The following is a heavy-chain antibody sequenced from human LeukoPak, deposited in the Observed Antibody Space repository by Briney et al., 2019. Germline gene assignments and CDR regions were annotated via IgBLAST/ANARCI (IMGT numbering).Heavy chain of an antibody. CDR2: INHGGST. V-gene: IGHV4-34*01. Sequence: SETLSLTCAVYGGSFSGYYWSWIRQPPGKGLEWIGEINHGGSTNYNPSLKSRVTISVDTSKNQFSLKLSSVTAADTAVYYCARAAYSRSSYYYYYYYMDVWGKGTTVTVSS. D-gene: IGHD1-26*01. J-gene: IGHJ6*03. CDR3: ARAAYSRSSYYYYYYYMDV. CDR1: GGSFSGYY.